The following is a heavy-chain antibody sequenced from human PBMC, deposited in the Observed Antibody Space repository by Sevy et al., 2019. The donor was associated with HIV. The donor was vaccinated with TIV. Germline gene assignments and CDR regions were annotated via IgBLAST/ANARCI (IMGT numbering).Heavy chain of an antibody. D-gene: IGHD1-26*01. CDR3: AKDGRRGNLNPGLH. CDR1: GFTFSSYG. Sequence: GGSLRLSCAASGFTFSSYGMHWVRQAPGKGLEWVTVISYDGSKKYYADSVKGRFTISRYNSKNTIYLQMNSLRPEDTAVYYCAKDGRRGNLNPGLHWGQGTLVTVSS. V-gene: IGHV3-30*18. CDR2: ISYDGSKK. J-gene: IGHJ4*02.